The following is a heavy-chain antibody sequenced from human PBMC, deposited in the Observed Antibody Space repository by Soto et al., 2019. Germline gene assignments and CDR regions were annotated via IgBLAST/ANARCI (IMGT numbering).Heavy chain of an antibody. D-gene: IGHD3-10*01. CDR3: AKCERRSGESYLDY. Sequence: QVQLQESGPGLVKPSETLSLTCTVSGGSITSSYWSWIRKSPGKGLEWIGYVYSSGSTNYNPSLKSRVTMSVNTCKNQFYLNLRYVTAADTAVYYCAKCERRSGESYLDYWGRGALVTVFS. CDR2: VYSSGST. V-gene: IGHV4-59*01. J-gene: IGHJ4*02. CDR1: GGSITSSY.